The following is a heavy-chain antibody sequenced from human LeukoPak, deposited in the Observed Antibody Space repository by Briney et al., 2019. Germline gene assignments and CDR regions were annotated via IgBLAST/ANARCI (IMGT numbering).Heavy chain of an antibody. V-gene: IGHV3-30-3*01. CDR3: ARDLQAARPPLYYYYGMDV. D-gene: IGHD6-6*01. CDR1: GFTFSSYA. Sequence: GGSLRLSCAASGFTFSSYAMHWVRQAPGKGLEWVAVISYDGSNKYYADSVKGRFTISRDNSKNTLYLQMNSLRAEDTAVYYCARDLQAARPPLYYYYGMDVWAQGTTVTVSS. CDR2: ISYDGSNK. J-gene: IGHJ6*02.